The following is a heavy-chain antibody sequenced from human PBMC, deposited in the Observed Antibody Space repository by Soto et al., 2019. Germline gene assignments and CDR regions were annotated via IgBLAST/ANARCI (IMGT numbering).Heavy chain of an antibody. J-gene: IGHJ4*02. CDR1: GGSVSSGSYY. D-gene: IGHD3-22*01. Sequence: QVQLQESGPGLVKPSETLSLTCTVSGGSVSSGSYYWSWIRQPPGKGLQWIGYIYYSGSTNYNPSIKRRVTISVDTSKSQFSLKLRSVTAADTAVYDCARDAGYYDSSGYVWGQGTLVTVSS. CDR2: IYYSGST. V-gene: IGHV4-61*01. CDR3: ARDAGYYDSSGYV.